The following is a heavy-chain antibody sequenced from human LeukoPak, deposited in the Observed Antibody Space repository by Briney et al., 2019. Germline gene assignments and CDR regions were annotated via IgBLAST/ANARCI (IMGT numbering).Heavy chain of an antibody. CDR2: IYHSGST. CDR1: GGSISSGGYY. D-gene: IGHD1-14*01. CDR3: ARASPITWSRWFDP. V-gene: IGHV4-30-2*01. Sequence: PSETLSLTCTVSGGSISSGGYYWSWIRQPPGKGLEWIGYIYHSGSTYYNPSLKSRVTISVDRSKNQFSLKLSSATAADTAVYYCARASPITWSRWFDPWGQGTLVTVSS. J-gene: IGHJ5*02.